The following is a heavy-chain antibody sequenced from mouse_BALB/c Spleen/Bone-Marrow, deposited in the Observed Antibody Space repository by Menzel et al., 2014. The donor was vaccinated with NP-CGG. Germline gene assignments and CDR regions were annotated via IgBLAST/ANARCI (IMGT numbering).Heavy chain of an antibody. Sequence: QVQLQQSGAELAKPGASVKMSCKASGYTFTSYWMHWIKQRPGQGLDWIGYITPSTGYIEYNQKFKDKATLTADQSSSTAYLQLSSLTSEDSAVYYCARPRFAYWGQGTLVTVS. J-gene: IGHJ3*01. V-gene: IGHV1-7*01. CDR1: GYTFTSYW. CDR3: ARPRFAY. CDR2: ITPSTGYI.